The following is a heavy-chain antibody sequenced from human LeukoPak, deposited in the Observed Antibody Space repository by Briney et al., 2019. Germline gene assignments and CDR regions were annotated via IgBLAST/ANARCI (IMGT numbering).Heavy chain of an antibody. Sequence: PGGSLRLSCAASGFTFSSYVMSWVRQAPGKGLEWVSVISGSGDSTYYADSVKGRFTISRDNSKNTLYLQMNSLRAEDTAVYYCARGTIQGSYYDFWSGYYNGWFDPWGQGTLVTVSS. CDR3: ARGTIQGSYYDFWSGYYNGWFDP. V-gene: IGHV3-23*01. J-gene: IGHJ5*02. D-gene: IGHD3-3*01. CDR2: ISGSGDST. CDR1: GFTFSSYV.